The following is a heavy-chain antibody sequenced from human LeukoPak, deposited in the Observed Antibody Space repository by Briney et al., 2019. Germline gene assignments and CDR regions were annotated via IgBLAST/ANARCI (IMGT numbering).Heavy chain of an antibody. V-gene: IGHV4-59*08. J-gene: IGHJ4*02. CDR1: GGSTNYYY. CDR2: IYYSGST. CDR3: ARRGFGSSWGLDY. Sequence: PSETLSLTCTVSGGSTNYYYWSWIRQPPGKGLEWIGYIYYSGSTNYNPSLKSRVTISVDTSKNQFSLKLSSVTAADTAVYYCARRGFGSSWGLDYWGQGTLVTVSS. D-gene: IGHD6-13*01.